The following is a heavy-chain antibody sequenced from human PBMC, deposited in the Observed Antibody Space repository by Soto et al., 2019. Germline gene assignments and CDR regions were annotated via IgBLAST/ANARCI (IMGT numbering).Heavy chain of an antibody. CDR2: ISYDGSNK. CDR1: GFTFSSYA. D-gene: IGHD3-22*01. Sequence: QVQLVESGGGVVQPGRSLRLSCAASGFTFSSYAMHWVRQAPGKGLEWVAVISYDGSNKYYADSVKGRFTISRDNSKHTLYLQMNSLRAEDTAVYYCARVYVVTSLNWFDPWGQGTLVTVSS. V-gene: IGHV3-30-3*01. J-gene: IGHJ5*02. CDR3: ARVYVVTSLNWFDP.